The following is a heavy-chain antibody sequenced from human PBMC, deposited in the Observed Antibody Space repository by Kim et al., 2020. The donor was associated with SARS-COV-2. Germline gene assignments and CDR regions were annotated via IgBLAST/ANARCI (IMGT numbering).Heavy chain of an antibody. CDR3: AKDRRITMVRGATPFDY. Sequence: GGSLRLSCAASGFTFSSYGMHWVRQAPGKGLEWVAVISYDGSNKYYADSVKGRFTISRDNSKNTLYLQMNSLRAEDTAVYYCAKDRRITMVRGATPFDYWGQGTLVTVSS. CDR2: ISYDGSNK. J-gene: IGHJ4*02. CDR1: GFTFSSYG. D-gene: IGHD3-10*01. V-gene: IGHV3-30*18.